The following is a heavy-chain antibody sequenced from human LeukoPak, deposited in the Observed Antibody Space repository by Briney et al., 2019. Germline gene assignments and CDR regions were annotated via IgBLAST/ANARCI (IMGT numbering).Heavy chain of an antibody. Sequence: ASVKVSCKASGYTFTSYGISWVRQAPGQGLEWMGWISAYYGNTNYAQKLQGRVTMTTDASTSTAYMELRSLRSDDTAVYYCARNGWRKEYQLLSDDYWGQGTLVTVSS. V-gene: IGHV1-18*04. J-gene: IGHJ4*02. CDR3: ARNGWRKEYQLLSDDY. CDR2: ISAYYGNT. CDR1: GYTFTSYG. D-gene: IGHD2-2*01.